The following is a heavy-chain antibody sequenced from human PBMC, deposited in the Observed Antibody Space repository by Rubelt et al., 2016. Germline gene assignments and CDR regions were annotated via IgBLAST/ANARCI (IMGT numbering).Heavy chain of an antibody. CDR2: VPYAGSVS. Sequence: QVHLVESGGGVVQPGRSLRLSCATSGLTFSSHHMHWVRQAPGKGLEWLAVVPYAGSVSSYADSVQGRFTFSRDNSKNTLYLQMDGLGAEDSAVYYCASQNGAGSGLDKWGQGTLVTVSS. CDR1: GLTFSSHH. V-gene: IGHV3-30*04. CDR3: ASQNGAGSGLDK. D-gene: IGHD6-19*01. J-gene: IGHJ4*02.